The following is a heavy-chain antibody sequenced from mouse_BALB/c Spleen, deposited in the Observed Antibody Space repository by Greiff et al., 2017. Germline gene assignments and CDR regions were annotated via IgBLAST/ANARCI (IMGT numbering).Heavy chain of an antibody. J-gene: IGHJ3*01. V-gene: IGHV5-6-3*01. CDR3: ARIYYGRSY. CDR1: GFTFSSYG. CDR2: INSNGGST. D-gene: IGHD1-1*01. Sequence: EVKLVESGGGLVQPGGSLKLSCAASGFTFSSYGMSWVRQTPDKRLELVATINSNGGSTYYPDSVKGRFTISRDNAKNTLYLQMSSLKSEDTAMYYCARIYYGRSYWGQGTLVTVSA.